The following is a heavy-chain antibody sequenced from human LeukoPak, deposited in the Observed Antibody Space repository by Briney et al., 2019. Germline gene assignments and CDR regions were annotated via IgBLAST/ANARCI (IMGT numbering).Heavy chain of an antibody. CDR2: IIPIFGTA. J-gene: IGHJ6*02. D-gene: IGHD2-15*01. V-gene: IGHV1-69*13. Sequence: SVKVSCTASGGTFSSYAISWVRQAPGQGLEWMGGIIPIFGTADYAQKFQGRVTITADESTSTAYMELSSLRSEDTAVYYCATVLGYCSGGSCYMYYYGMDVWGQGTTVTVSS. CDR1: GGTFSSYA. CDR3: ATVLGYCSGGSCYMYYYGMDV.